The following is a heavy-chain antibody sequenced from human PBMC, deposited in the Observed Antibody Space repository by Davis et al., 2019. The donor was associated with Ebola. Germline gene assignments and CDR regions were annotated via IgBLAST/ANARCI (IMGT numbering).Heavy chain of an antibody. CDR3: ARDLRYDSSGSDYYFYMDV. Sequence: PSETLSLTCTVSGGSISRGGSYWTWIRQHPGKGLEWIGYIYYSGSTYYKSSLKSRVTISLDTSKNQFSLNLYSVTAADTAVYYCARDLRYDSSGSDYYFYMDVWGKGTTVTVSS. V-gene: IGHV4-31*03. CDR1: GGSISRGGSY. CDR2: IYYSGST. D-gene: IGHD3-22*01. J-gene: IGHJ6*03.